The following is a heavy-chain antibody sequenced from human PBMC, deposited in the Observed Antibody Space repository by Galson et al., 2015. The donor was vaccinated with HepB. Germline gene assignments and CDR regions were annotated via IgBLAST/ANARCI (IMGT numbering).Heavy chain of an antibody. J-gene: IGHJ6*02. CDR1: GFTFSSYG. Sequence: SLRLSCAASGFTFSSYGMHWVRQAPGKGLEWVAVISYDGSNKYYADSVKGRFTISRDNSKNTLYLQMNSLRAEDTAVYYCAKDLRASSGWYGYYYYGMDVWGQGTTVTVSS. CDR2: ISYDGSNK. V-gene: IGHV3-30*18. CDR3: AKDLRASSGWYGYYYYGMDV. D-gene: IGHD6-19*01.